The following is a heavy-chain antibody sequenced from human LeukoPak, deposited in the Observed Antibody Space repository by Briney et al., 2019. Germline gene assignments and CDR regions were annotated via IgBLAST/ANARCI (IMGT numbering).Heavy chain of an antibody. CDR3: VRRVVVVTANDKSDAFDV. Sequence: SETLSLTCTVSGGSISTYYWNWIRQTPGEGLVWIGYIYYTGSSNYNPSLKSRVTISLDTSKNQFSLKLSSVTAADTAVYYCVRRVVVVTANDKSDAFDVWGQGTVVTVSS. J-gene: IGHJ3*01. CDR2: IYYTGSS. CDR1: GGSISTYY. D-gene: IGHD2-21*02. V-gene: IGHV4-59*01.